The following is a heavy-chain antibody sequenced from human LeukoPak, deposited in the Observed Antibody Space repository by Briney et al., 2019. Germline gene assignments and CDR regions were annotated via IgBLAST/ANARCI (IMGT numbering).Heavy chain of an antibody. D-gene: IGHD6-19*01. CDR1: GFTFSSFG. J-gene: IGHJ4*02. Sequence: GGSLRLSCAASGFTFSSFGMHWVRQAPGKGLEWVAVIWYDGSNKYYADSMKGRFTISRDNSKSTLYLQMNSLRAEDTAVYYCGRVGYRSGWFFIDYWGQGTLVTVSS. CDR2: IWYDGSNK. CDR3: GRVGYRSGWFFIDY. V-gene: IGHV3-33*01.